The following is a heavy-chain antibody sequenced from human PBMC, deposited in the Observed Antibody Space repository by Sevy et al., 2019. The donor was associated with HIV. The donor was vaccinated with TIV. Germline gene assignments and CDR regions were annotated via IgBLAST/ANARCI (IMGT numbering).Heavy chain of an antibody. V-gene: IGHV3-30*04. Sequence: GGSLRLSCAASGFTFSSYAMHWVRQAPGKGLEWVAVISYDGSNKYYADSVKGRFTISRDNSKNTLYLQMNSLRAEDTAVYYCARDGLLGYCSSTGCYPVWGQGTLVTVSS. CDR2: ISYDGSNK. D-gene: IGHD2-2*01. CDR3: ARDGLLGYCSSTGCYPV. J-gene: IGHJ4*02. CDR1: GFTFSSYA.